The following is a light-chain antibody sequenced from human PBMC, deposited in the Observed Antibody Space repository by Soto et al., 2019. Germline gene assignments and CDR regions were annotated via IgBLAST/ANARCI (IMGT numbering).Light chain of an antibody. CDR2: GAS. V-gene: IGKV3-15*01. Sequence: EIVMKQSPATLSVSPGERATLSCRASQSVSSNLAWFQQKPGQAPRLLIYGASTRATGIPARFSGSGSGTEFTLTIDSLQSQDFAVYYCQQCNNWPLTFGGGTKVDIK. CDR3: QQCNNWPLT. J-gene: IGKJ4*01. CDR1: QSVSSN.